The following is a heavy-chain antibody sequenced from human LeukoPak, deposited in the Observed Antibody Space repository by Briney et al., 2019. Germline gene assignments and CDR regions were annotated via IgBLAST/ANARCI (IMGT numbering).Heavy chain of an antibody. CDR1: GGSISSYY. Sequence: SETLSLTCTVSGGSISSYYWNWIRQPPAKGLAWIGYIYYSGSTKYNPSLKSRVTISVDTSKNQFSLKLSSVTAADTAVYYCARASSFEEPPGYWGQGTLVTVSS. CDR2: IYYSGST. V-gene: IGHV4-59*01. J-gene: IGHJ4*02. CDR3: ARASSFEEPPGY. D-gene: IGHD1-26*01.